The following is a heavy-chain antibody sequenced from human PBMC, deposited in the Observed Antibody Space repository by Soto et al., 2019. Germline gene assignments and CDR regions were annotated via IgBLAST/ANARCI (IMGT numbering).Heavy chain of an antibody. Sequence: GESLKISCQGSGYAFTTNWIGWVRQMPGKGLEWMGVIYPSDSDTRYSPSFQGQVTISTDKSLSAAYLQWSSLKASDTAMYYCARAVAGSRGRFDPWGQGTLVTVSS. J-gene: IGHJ5*02. V-gene: IGHV5-51*01. CDR1: GYAFTTNW. CDR3: ARAVAGSRGRFDP. CDR2: IYPSDSDT. D-gene: IGHD6-19*01.